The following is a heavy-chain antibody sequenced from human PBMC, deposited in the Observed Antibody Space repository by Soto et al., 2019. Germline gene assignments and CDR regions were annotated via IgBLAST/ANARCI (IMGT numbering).Heavy chain of an antibody. J-gene: IGHJ4*02. CDR2: ISYDGSNK. D-gene: IGHD3-22*01. V-gene: IGHV3-30-3*01. CDR1: GFTFSSYA. CDR3: ARGDYYDSSEVGR. Sequence: QVQLVESGGGVVQPGRSLRLSCAASGFTFSSYAMHWVRQAPGKGLEWVAVISYDGSNKYYADSVKGRFTISRDNSKITLYLQMNSLRAEDTAMYYCARGDYYDSSEVGRWGQGTLVTVSS.